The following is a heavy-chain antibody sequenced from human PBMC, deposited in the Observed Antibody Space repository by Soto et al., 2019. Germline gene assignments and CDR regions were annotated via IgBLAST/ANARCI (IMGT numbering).Heavy chain of an antibody. CDR1: GGSISSSSYY. CDR3: ARRSITIFGVVTRGAFDY. V-gene: IGHV4-39*01. CDR2: IYYSGST. D-gene: IGHD3-3*01. J-gene: IGHJ4*02. Sequence: QLQLQESGPGLVKPSETLSLTCTVSGGSISSSSYYWGWIRQPPGKGLEWIGSIYYSGSTYYNPSLKSRVIISVDTSKNQFSLKLSSVTAADTAVYYCARRSITIFGVVTRGAFDYWGQGTLVTVSS.